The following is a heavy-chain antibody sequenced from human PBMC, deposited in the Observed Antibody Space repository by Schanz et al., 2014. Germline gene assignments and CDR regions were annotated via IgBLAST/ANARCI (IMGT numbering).Heavy chain of an antibody. D-gene: IGHD2-15*01. J-gene: IGHJ5*02. CDR2: IAYSGST. CDR1: GSDIRGFH. Sequence: QVQLQESGPGQVRPSETLSLTCTVSGSDIRGFHWSWIRQSPVKGLQWIGYIAYSGSTNYNPSLQSRVTISLGTTQSQFSLRLTSVSSADTAMYYCARVGRNSDGCTSRFDAWGQGTLVAVSS. CDR3: ARVGRNSDGCTSRFDA. V-gene: IGHV4-59*13.